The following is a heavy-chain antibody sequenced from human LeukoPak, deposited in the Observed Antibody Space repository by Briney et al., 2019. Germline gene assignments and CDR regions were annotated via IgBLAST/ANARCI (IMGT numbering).Heavy chain of an antibody. CDR3: AKFPHDYGDTSDDY. CDR2: IYSGGST. D-gene: IGHD4-17*01. CDR1: GFTVSSNY. J-gene: IGHJ4*02. V-gene: IGHV3-66*01. Sequence: PGGSLRLSCAASGFTVSSNYMSWVRQAPGKGLEWVSVIYSGGSTYYADSVKGRFTISRDNSKNTLYLQMNSLRAEDTAVYYCAKFPHDYGDTSDDYWGQETLVTVSS.